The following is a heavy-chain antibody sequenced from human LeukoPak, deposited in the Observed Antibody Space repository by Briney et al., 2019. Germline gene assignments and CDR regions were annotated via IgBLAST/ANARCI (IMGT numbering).Heavy chain of an antibody. D-gene: IGHD2-2*01. V-gene: IGHV3-21*01. J-gene: IGHJ3*02. Sequence: GGSLRLSCAASGFTFSSYSMNWVRQAPGKGLEWVSSISSSSSYIYYADSVKGRFTISRDNAKNSLYLQMNSLRVEDTAVYYCARYCSSTSCYYHHAFDIWGQGTMVTVSS. CDR2: ISSSSSYI. CDR3: ARYCSSTSCYYHHAFDI. CDR1: GFTFSSYS.